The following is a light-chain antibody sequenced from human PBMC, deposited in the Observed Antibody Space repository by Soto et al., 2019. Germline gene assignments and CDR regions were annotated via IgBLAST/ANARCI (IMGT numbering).Light chain of an antibody. CDR1: QNIGIY. Sequence: DIQMSQSPSSLSASVGDRVTITCRASQNIGIYLNWYQQKPGKAPNLLIYGESNLQSGVPSRFSASGSGTEFSLAISSLEPEDFATYYGQQSYATPWTFGQGTNVEIK. V-gene: IGKV1-39*01. CDR3: QQSYATPWT. CDR2: GES. J-gene: IGKJ1*01.